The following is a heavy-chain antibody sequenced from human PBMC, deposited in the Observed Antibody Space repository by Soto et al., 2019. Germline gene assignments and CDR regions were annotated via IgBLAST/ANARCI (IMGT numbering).Heavy chain of an antibody. V-gene: IGHV1-2*04. J-gene: IGHJ6*02. Sequence: ASVKVSCKASGDTFTGYYMHWVRQAPGQGLEWMGWINPNSGGTNYAQKFQGWVTMTRDTSISTAYMELSRLRSDDTAVYYCARDLAAARPNYYYYYGMDVWGQGTTVTVSS. CDR1: GDTFTGYY. D-gene: IGHD6-13*01. CDR3: ARDLAAARPNYYYYYGMDV. CDR2: INPNSGGT.